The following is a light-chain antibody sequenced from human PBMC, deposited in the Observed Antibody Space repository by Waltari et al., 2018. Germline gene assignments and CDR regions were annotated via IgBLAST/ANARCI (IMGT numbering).Light chain of an antibody. Sequence: EIVMTQSPATLSVSPGERATLPCRASQSVSSNLAWYQQKPGQAPRLLIYGASTRATGIPARFSGSGSGTEFTLTISSLQSEDFAVYYGQQYNTWPPQDTFGQGTKLEI. J-gene: IGKJ2*01. CDR1: QSVSSN. V-gene: IGKV3-15*01. CDR3: QQYNTWPPQDT. CDR2: GAS.